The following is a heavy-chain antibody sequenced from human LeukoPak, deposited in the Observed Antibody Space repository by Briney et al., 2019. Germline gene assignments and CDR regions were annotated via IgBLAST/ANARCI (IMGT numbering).Heavy chain of an antibody. Sequence: ETLSLTCTVSGGSISSSSHYWGWIRQPPGKGLEWIGSMYYRGSTYHNPSLKSRVTISVDTSKNQFSLKLSSVTAADTAVYYCATTTIRLGYWGQGTLVTVSS. D-gene: IGHD1-26*01. V-gene: IGHV4-39*07. CDR2: MYYRGST. CDR3: ATTTIRLGY. CDR1: GGSISSSSHY. J-gene: IGHJ4*02.